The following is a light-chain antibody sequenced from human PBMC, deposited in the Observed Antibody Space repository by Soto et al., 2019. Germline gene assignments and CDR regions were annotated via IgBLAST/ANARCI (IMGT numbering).Light chain of an antibody. CDR3: QQFNSYPPYT. Sequence: AIQLTQSPSSLSASVGDRVTITCRASQGISSALAWYQQKPGKAPKLLIYDASSLESGVPSRFSGSGSGTDFPLTISSRQPEDFATYYCQQFNSYPPYTFGQGTKLEIK. CDR1: QGISSA. CDR2: DAS. J-gene: IGKJ2*01. V-gene: IGKV1-13*02.